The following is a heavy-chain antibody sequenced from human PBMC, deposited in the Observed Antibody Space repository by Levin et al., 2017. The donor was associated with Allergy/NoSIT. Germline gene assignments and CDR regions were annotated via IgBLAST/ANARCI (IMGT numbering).Heavy chain of an antibody. CDR1: GYTFTSYD. J-gene: IGHJ6*03. CDR2: MNPNSGDT. CDR3: ARKGPANYFYYYMDV. V-gene: IGHV1-8*01. Sequence: AASVKVSCKASGYTFTSYDINWVRQATGQGLEWMGWMNPNSGDTGYAQKFQGRVTMTTNTSISTAYMELSSLRSEDTAVYYCARKGPANYFYYYMDVWGKGTTVTVSS.